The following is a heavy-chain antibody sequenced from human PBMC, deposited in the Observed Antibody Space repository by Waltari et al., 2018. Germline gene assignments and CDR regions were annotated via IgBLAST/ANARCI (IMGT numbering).Heavy chain of an antibody. CDR2: IIPIFGTA. D-gene: IGHD1-1*01. CDR3: ASNPPTTPVPYY. CDR1: GGTFSSYA. J-gene: IGHJ4*02. V-gene: IGHV1-69*14. Sequence: QVQLVQSGAEVKKPGSSVKVSCKASGGTFSSYAISWVRQAPGQGLEWMGGIIPIFGTANYAQKFKGTITSTADKSTSTAYMELSSLRSEDTAVYYCASNPPTTPVPYYWGQGTLVTVSS.